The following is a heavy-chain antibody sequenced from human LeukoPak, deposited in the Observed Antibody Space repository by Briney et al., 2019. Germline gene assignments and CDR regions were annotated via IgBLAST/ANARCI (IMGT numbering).Heavy chain of an antibody. Sequence: GGSLRLSCAGSGFTFSSYEMNWVRQAPGKGLEWVSYISSSGSTIYYADSVKGRFTISRDNAKNSLYLQMNSLRAEDTAVYYCARDLRKGAFDIWGQGTMVTVSS. CDR1: GFTFSSYE. V-gene: IGHV3-48*03. CDR2: ISSSGSTI. CDR3: ARDLRKGAFDI. J-gene: IGHJ3*02.